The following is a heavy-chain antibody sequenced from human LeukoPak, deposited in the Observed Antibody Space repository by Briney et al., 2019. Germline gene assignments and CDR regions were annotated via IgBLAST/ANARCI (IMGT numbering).Heavy chain of an antibody. CDR3: AKVVDNYYYFDN. D-gene: IGHD5-24*01. CDR2: ISGSGGST. V-gene: IGHV3-23*01. J-gene: IGHJ4*02. Sequence: GGSLRLSCAASGFSFIRYAMSWVRQAPGKGLEWVSGISGSGGSTYYADSVKGRLTISRDNSQNMLYLQMNSLRVEDTAVYYCAKVVDNYYYFDNWGQGTLVTVSS. CDR1: GFSFIRYA.